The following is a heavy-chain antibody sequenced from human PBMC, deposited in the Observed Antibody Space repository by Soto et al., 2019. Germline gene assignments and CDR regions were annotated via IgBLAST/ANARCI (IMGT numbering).Heavy chain of an antibody. Sequence: GGSLRLSCAASGFTFSSYGMHWVRQAPGKGLEWVAVIWYDGSNKYYADSVKGRFTISRDNSKNTLYLQMNSLRAEDTAVYYCARDRGDIVVVPAAPSDYYYYMDVWGKGTTVTVSS. CDR3: ARDRGDIVVVPAAPSDYYYYMDV. J-gene: IGHJ6*03. CDR2: IWYDGSNK. CDR1: GFTFSSYG. D-gene: IGHD2-2*01. V-gene: IGHV3-33*01.